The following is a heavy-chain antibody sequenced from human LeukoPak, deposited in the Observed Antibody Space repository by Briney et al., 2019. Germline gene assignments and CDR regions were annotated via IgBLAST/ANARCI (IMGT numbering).Heavy chain of an antibody. Sequence: GGSLRLSCAASGFTFSSYAMSWVRQAPGKGLEWVSGISGSGASAYYADSVKGRFTISRDNSKYTLSLQMNSLRAEDTAVYYCAKAYRWGSGSYDAFDIWAKGQWSPSLQ. V-gene: IGHV3-23*01. CDR1: GFTFSSYA. D-gene: IGHD1-26*01. CDR3: AKAYRWGSGSYDAFDI. J-gene: IGHJ3*02. CDR2: ISGSGASA.